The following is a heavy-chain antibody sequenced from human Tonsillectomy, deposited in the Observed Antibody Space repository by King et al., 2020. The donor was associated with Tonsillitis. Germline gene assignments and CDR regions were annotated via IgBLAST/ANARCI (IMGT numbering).Heavy chain of an antibody. D-gene: IGHD4-17*01. CDR3: VKPPGTVPPGWFDP. V-gene: IGHV3-23*01. CDR2: ISSCGSA. CDR1: GFNFSAYA. J-gene: IGHJ5*02. Sequence: VQLLESGGGFLQPGGSVRLSCAASGFNFSAYAMNWVRQAPGKGLEWVSGISSCGSAHYADAVEGRFTISRDNSKNTLYLQMNSLRVEDTALYYCVKPPGTVPPGWFDPWGQGTLVTVSS.